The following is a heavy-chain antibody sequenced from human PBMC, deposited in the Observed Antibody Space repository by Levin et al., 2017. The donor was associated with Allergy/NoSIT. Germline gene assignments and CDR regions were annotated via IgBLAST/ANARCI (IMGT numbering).Heavy chain of an antibody. D-gene: IGHD3-22*01. J-gene: IGHJ4*02. CDR2: IKQDGSEK. V-gene: IGHV3-7*03. CDR1: GFTFSSYW. CDR3: ARDHLTYYYDSAGLDQ. Sequence: GESLKISCAASGFTFSSYWMSWVRQAPGKGLEWVANIKQDGSEKYYVDSVKGRFTISRDNAKNSLYLQMDSLRAEDTAIYYCARDHLTYYYDSAGLDQWGPGTLVTVSS.